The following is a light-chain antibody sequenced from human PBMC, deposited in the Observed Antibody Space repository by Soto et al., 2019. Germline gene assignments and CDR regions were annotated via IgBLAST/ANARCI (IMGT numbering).Light chain of an antibody. CDR2: AAS. CDR3: QQSSSTPPFT. J-gene: IGKJ3*01. Sequence: DIQMTQSPSTLSASVGDRVTITCRASHIIGKWVAWYQQKPGKAPKLLIYAASSLQSGVPSRFSADGSGTDFTLTISSLQPEDFATYYCQQSSSTPPFTFGPGTKVDIK. V-gene: IGKV1-39*01. CDR1: HIIGKW.